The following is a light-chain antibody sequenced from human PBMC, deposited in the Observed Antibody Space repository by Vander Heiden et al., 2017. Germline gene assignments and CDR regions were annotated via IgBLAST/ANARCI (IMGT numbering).Light chain of an antibody. Sequence: QSVLTQPPSASGTPGQRVTFSCSGSSSNIGSYTVNWYQQLPGTGPKLLIYTNNQRPSGVPDRFSGSKSGTSASLAISGLQSEDEADYHCAAWDDTLNGVVFGGGTKLSVL. J-gene: IGLJ2*01. CDR1: SSNIGSYT. CDR2: TNN. V-gene: IGLV1-44*01. CDR3: AAWDDTLNGVV.